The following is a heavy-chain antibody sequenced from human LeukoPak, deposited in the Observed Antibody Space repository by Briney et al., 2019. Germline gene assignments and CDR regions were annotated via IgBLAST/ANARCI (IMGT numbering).Heavy chain of an antibody. CDR1: GGTFSSYA. J-gene: IGHJ6*02. V-gene: IGHV1-69*04. Sequence: GSSVKVSCKASGGTFSSYAISWVRQAPGQGLEWMGRIIPIFGIANYAQKLQGRVTITADKSTSTAYMELSSLRSEDTAVYYCARHPHIVVVTADYYGMDVWGQGTTVTVSS. CDR2: IIPIFGIA. CDR3: ARHPHIVVVTADYYGMDV. D-gene: IGHD2-21*02.